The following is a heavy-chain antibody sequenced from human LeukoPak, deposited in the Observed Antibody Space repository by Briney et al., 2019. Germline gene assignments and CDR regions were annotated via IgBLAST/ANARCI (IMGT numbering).Heavy chain of an antibody. CDR1: GGTFSSYA. CDR2: IIPIFGTA. J-gene: IGHJ5*02. CDR3: ARDGVVDP. D-gene: IGHD2-2*01. Sequence: SVNVSCKASGGTFSSYAISWVRQAPGQGLEWMGGIIPIFGTANYAQKFQGRVTITAYESPSTAYMELSSLRSEDTAVYYRARDGVVDPWGQGTLVTVSS. V-gene: IGHV1-69*13.